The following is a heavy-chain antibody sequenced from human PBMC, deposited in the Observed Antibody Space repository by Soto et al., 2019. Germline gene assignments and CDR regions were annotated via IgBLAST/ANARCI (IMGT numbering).Heavy chain of an antibody. Sequence: EVQLVESGGGLVQPGGSLRLSCAASGFTFSSYWMSWVRQAPGKGLEWVANIKQDGSEKYYVDSVKGRFTISRDNAKNSLYLQMNSLRAEDTAVYYCASLGLLSAFDIWGQGTMVTVSS. D-gene: IGHD1-26*01. CDR1: GFTFSSYW. CDR2: IKQDGSEK. V-gene: IGHV3-7*01. CDR3: ASLGLLSAFDI. J-gene: IGHJ3*02.